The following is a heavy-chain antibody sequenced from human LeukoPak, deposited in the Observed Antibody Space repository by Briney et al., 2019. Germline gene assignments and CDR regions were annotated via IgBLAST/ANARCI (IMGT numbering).Heavy chain of an antibody. CDR2: ISGSGGST. CDR3: AKGLRSFTYYYDSSGYYTY. J-gene: IGHJ4*02. CDR1: GFTFSSYA. D-gene: IGHD3-22*01. Sequence: GGSLRLSCAASGFTFSSYAMSWVRQAPGKGLEWVSAISGSGGSTYYADSVKGRLTISRDNSKNTLYLQMNSLRAEDTAVYYCAKGLRSFTYYYDSSGYYTYWGQGTLVTVSS. V-gene: IGHV3-23*01.